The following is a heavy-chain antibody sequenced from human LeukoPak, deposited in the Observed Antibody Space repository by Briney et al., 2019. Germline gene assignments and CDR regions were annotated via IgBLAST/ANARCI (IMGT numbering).Heavy chain of an antibody. CDR1: GFTFSSYG. CDR3: ASSIAVADAFDI. Sequence: GGSLRLSCAASGFTFSSYGMHWVRQAPGKGLEWVAVISYDGSNKYYADSVKGRFTISRDNSKNTLYLQMNSLRAEDTAVSYCASSIAVADAFDIWGQGTMVTVSS. V-gene: IGHV3-30*03. D-gene: IGHD6-19*01. J-gene: IGHJ3*02. CDR2: ISYDGSNK.